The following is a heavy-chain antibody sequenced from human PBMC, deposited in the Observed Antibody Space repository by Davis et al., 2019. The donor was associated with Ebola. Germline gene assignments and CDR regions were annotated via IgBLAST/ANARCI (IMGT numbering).Heavy chain of an antibody. CDR3: ATTQWLREFDN. Sequence: GGSLRLSCAVSGLTVSTNYIGWFRQAPGKGLEWVSVIYDHSTAYADSVRGRFIISRDKSNNTLYLEMNSLRVDDTAVYYCATTQWLREFDNWGQGTLVTVSS. D-gene: IGHD6-19*01. V-gene: IGHV3-53*05. CDR2: IYDHST. CDR1: GLTVSTNY. J-gene: IGHJ4*02.